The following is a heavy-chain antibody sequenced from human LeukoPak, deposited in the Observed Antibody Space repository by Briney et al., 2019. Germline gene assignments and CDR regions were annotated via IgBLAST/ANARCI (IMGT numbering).Heavy chain of an antibody. CDR2: IYTSGST. CDR3: VNSSPGGGWLVSGNFDY. V-gene: IGHV4-4*07. J-gene: IGHJ4*02. CDR1: GGTISSYY. Sequence: SETLSLTCTVSGGTISSYYWSWIRQPAGKGLEWIGRIYTSGSTNYNPSLKSRVTMSVDTSKNQFSLKLSSVTAADTAVYYCVNSSPGGGWLVSGNFDYWGQGTLVTVSS. D-gene: IGHD6-19*01.